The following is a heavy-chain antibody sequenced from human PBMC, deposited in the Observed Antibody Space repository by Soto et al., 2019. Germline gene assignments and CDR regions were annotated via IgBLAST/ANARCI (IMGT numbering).Heavy chain of an antibody. CDR2: IYWNDDK. Sequence: QITMKESGPTLVKPTQTLTLTCTFSGFSLSTSGVGVGWIRQPPGKALEWLALIYWNDDKRYSPSLKSRLTITKDTSKNHVVLTMTNMDPVDTATYYCAHSSPGYSSSWYEKYYFDYWGQGTLVTVSS. CDR1: GFSLSTSGVG. V-gene: IGHV2-5*01. CDR3: AHSSPGYSSSWYEKYYFDY. J-gene: IGHJ4*02. D-gene: IGHD6-13*01.